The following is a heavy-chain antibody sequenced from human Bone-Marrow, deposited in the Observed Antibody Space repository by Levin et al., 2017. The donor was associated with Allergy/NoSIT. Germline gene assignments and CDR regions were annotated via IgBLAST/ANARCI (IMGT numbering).Heavy chain of an antibody. V-gene: IGHV1-2*02. CDR1: GYTFTGYY. D-gene: IGHD2-2*02. CDR2: INPNSGGT. Sequence: GESLKISCKASGYTFTGYYMHWVRQAPGQGLEWMGWINPNSGGTNYAQKFQGRVTMTRDTSISTAYMELSRLRSDDTAVYYCARDLVVPAAIRRGDYYYGMDVWGQGTTVTVSS. J-gene: IGHJ6*02. CDR3: ARDLVVPAAIRRGDYYYGMDV.